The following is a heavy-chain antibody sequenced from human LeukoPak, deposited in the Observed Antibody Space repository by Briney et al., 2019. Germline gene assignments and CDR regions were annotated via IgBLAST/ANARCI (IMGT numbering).Heavy chain of an antibody. Sequence: SETLSFTCTVSGGSINSGGYYWSWIRQHPGKGLEWIGYISHSGSTSYNPSLKSRVTISVDTSNNESSLRLTSVTAADTAVYYCARGGYYYDTCGPFDYWGQGTLVTVSS. V-gene: IGHV4-31*03. CDR1: GGSINSGGYY. CDR2: ISHSGST. CDR3: ARGGYYYDTCGPFDY. J-gene: IGHJ4*02. D-gene: IGHD3-22*01.